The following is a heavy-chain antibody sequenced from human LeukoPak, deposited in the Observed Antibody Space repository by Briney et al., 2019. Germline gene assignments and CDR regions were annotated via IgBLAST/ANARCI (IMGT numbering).Heavy chain of an antibody. J-gene: IGHJ6*03. CDR1: GFTFSDYS. V-gene: IGHV3-48*04. CDR3: ASLPPPWTDYYYCYYMDV. Sequence: PGGSLRLSCAASGFTFSDYSMNWVRQAPGKGLEWISYIGIDSGNTNYADSVKGRFTISRDNAKNSLYLQMNSLRAEDTAVYYCASLPPPWTDYYYCYYMDVWGKGTTVTVSS. CDR2: IGIDSGNT. D-gene: IGHD3/OR15-3a*01.